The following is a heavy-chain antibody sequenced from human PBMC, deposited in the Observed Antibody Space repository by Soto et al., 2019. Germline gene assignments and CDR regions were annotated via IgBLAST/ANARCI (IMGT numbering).Heavy chain of an antibody. V-gene: IGHV4-59*01. CDR2: IYYSGST. D-gene: IGHD3-16*02. J-gene: IGHJ6*03. CDR3: ARGDGSGSHRWVLHYYYMDV. Sequence: PSETLSLTCTVSGGSISSYYWSWIRQPPGKGLEWIGYIYYSGSTNYNPSLKSRVTISVDTSKNQFSLKLSSVTAADTAVYYCARGDGSGSHRWVLHYYYMDVWGKGTTVTVSS. CDR1: GGSISSYY.